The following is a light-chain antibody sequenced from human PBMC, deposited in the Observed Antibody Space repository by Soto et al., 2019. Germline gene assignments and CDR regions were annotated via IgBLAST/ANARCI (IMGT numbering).Light chain of an antibody. V-gene: IGLV2-14*01. CDR3: CSYGGRILVI. CDR2: AVS. J-gene: IGLJ2*01. CDR1: NSDIGGYNY. Sequence: QSALTQPASVSGSPGQSITISCTGTNSDIGGYNYVSWYQQYPGKAPRLLIYAVSNRPSGVSDRFSGSKSGNTASLTISGLQAEDEAHYYCCSYGGRILVIFGEGTKLTVL.